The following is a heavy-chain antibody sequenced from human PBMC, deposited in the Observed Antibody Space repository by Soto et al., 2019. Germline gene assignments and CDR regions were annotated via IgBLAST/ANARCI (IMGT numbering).Heavy chain of an antibody. J-gene: IGHJ4*02. D-gene: IGHD3-16*01. CDR1: VFTFRDYY. V-gene: IGHV3-72*01. Sequence: VGSLRLSCAASVFTFRDYYMDCVRHSPGKGLEWVGRIRNKANNYATEYAASVKDRFTISRDDSKNSLSLQMNSLKTEDTAVYYCARGWALGDLVKGAFEYLGQGTLLPVAS. CDR3: ARGWALGDLVKGAFEY. CDR2: IRNKANNYAT.